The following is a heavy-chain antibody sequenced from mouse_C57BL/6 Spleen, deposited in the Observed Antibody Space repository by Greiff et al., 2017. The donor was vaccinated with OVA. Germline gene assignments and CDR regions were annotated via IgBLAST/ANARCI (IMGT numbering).Heavy chain of an antibody. J-gene: IGHJ2*01. CDR2: IYPRDGST. V-gene: IGHV1-85*01. D-gene: IGHD1-1*01. CDR3: AREYGSYYFDY. Sequence: QVHVKQSGPELVKPGASVKLSCKASGYTFTSYDINWVKQRPGQGLEWIGLIYPRDGSTKYNEKFKGKATLTVDTSSSTAYMELHSLTSEDSAVYFCAREYGSYYFDYWGQGTTLTVSS. CDR1: GYTFTSYD.